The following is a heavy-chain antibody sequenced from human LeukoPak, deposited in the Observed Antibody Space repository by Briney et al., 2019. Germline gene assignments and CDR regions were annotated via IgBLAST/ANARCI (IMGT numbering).Heavy chain of an antibody. V-gene: IGHV3-9*01. Sequence: PGRSLRLSCAASGFTFDDYAMHWVRQAPGKGLEWVSGISWNSGSIGYADSVKGRFTISRDNAKNSLYLQMNSLRAEDTALYYCAKDRREYSSGWYLDYWGQGTLVTVSS. D-gene: IGHD6-19*01. CDR2: ISWNSGSI. CDR1: GFTFDDYA. CDR3: AKDRREYSSGWYLDY. J-gene: IGHJ4*02.